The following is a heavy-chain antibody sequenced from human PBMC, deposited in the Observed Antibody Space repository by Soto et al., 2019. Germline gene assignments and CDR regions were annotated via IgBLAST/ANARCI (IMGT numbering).Heavy chain of an antibody. J-gene: IGHJ5*02. CDR2: ISGSGGST. D-gene: IGHD3-10*01. V-gene: IGHV3-23*01. CDR3: AKDKVRGVITP. Sequence: GGSLRLSCAASGFTFSSYAMSWVRQAPGKGLEWVSAISGSGGSTYYADSVKGRFAISRDNSKNTLYLQMNSLRAEDTAVYYCAKDKVRGVITPRGQGTLVTVSS. CDR1: GFTFSSYA.